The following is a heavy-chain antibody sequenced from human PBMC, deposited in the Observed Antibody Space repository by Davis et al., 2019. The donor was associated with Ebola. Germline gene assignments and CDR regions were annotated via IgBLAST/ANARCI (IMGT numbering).Heavy chain of an antibody. D-gene: IGHD3-22*01. CDR1: GFNVRNNY. J-gene: IGHJ4*02. V-gene: IGHV3-21*01. Sequence: PGGSLRLSCAVSGFNVRNNYLNWVRQAPGKGLEWVSAISGSGGSTYYADSVKGRFTISRDNAKNSLYLQMNSLRAEDTAVYYCAREENYYDSSGYYSYYFDYWGQGTLVTVSS. CDR3: AREENYYDSSGYYSYYFDY. CDR2: ISGSGGST.